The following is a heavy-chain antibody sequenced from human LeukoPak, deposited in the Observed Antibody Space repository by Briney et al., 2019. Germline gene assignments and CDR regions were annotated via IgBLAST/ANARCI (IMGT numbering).Heavy chain of an antibody. J-gene: IGHJ4*02. V-gene: IGHV1-18*01. CDR3: ARNGSGWYFLDY. CDR1: GYTVTSYG. CDR2: ISAYNGYT. Sequence: ASVKVSCKATGYTVTSYGISWVRQAPGQGPEWMGWISAYNGYTNYAQKFQGRVTMTTDTSTNTAYVELRSLRSDDTAVYYCARNGSGWYFLDYWGQGTLVTVSS. D-gene: IGHD6-19*01.